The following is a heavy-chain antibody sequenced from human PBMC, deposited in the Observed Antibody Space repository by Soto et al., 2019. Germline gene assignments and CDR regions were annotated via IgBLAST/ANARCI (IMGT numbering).Heavy chain of an antibody. V-gene: IGHV3-23*01. D-gene: IGHD1-26*01. Sequence: PGGSLRLSCAASGFTFSSYAINWVRQAPGRGLEWVSGISGSGGSGGRNYYADSMKGRFTISSDNSKNTLYLHMNSLRAEDTAIFYRAKETVGAPVLWFFDLWGSGTLVTVSS. CDR1: GFTFSSYA. J-gene: IGHJ2*01. CDR2: ISGSGGSGGRN. CDR3: AKETVGAPVLWFFDL.